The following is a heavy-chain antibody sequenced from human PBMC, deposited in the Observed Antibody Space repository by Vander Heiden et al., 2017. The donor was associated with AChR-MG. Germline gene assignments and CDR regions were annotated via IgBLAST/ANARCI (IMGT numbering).Heavy chain of an antibody. D-gene: IGHD6-6*01. Sequence: QLQLQESGPGLVKPSETLSLTCTVPGGSISSSSYYWGWLRQPPGKGLEWIGSIYYSGSTYYNPSLKSRVTISVDTSKNQFSLKLSSVTAADTAVYYCARRSSIAARGWFDPWGQGTLVTVSS. CDR2: IYYSGST. J-gene: IGHJ5*02. V-gene: IGHV4-39*01. CDR3: ARRSSIAARGWFDP. CDR1: GGSISSSSYY.